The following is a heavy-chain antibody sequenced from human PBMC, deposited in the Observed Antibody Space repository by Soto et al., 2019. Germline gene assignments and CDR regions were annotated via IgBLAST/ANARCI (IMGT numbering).Heavy chain of an antibody. J-gene: IGHJ4*02. Sequence: AGPLRLSCAASGFTFSTYWMSWLRQAPGKGLEWVATIKQDGSEKYHVDSVKGRFTISRDNAKESLYLEMNSLRAEDTAVYFCVRGCGRSSCPYYFDYWGQGSLVTVSS. CDR2: IKQDGSEK. CDR1: GFTFSTYW. CDR3: VRGCGRSSCPYYFDY. D-gene: IGHD2-2*01. V-gene: IGHV3-7*01.